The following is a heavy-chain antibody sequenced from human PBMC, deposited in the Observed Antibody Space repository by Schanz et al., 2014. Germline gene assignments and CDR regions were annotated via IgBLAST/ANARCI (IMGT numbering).Heavy chain of an antibody. Sequence: EVHLLESGGGLVPPGGSLRLSCAASGFTFSSYAMSWVRQAPGKGLEWVGRIKSKTDGETTDYAAPVKGRFSISRDDSQSTLYLQMNSLKIEDTAVYYCATASSPVREAGAGSSFHLWGQGTLVTVSP. V-gene: IGHV3-15*01. CDR2: IKSKTDGETT. CDR1: GFTFSSYA. CDR3: ATASSPVREAGAGSSFHL. J-gene: IGHJ5*02. D-gene: IGHD6-13*01.